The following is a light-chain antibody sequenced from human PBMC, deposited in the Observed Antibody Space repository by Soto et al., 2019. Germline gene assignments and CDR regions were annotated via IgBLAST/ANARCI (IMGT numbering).Light chain of an antibody. Sequence: EIVMTQSPATLSVSPGERATLSCRASQSVSSNLAWYQQKPGQAPRLLIYGASTRATGIPARYSGSGSGTEFTLTISSLQSEDCAVYYCPQYNNWPRWAFGQGTKVEIK. J-gene: IGKJ1*01. CDR1: QSVSSN. CDR3: PQYNNWPRWA. CDR2: GAS. V-gene: IGKV3-15*01.